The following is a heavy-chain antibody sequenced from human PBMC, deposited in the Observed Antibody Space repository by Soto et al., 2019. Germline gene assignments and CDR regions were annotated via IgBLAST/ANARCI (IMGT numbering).Heavy chain of an antibody. CDR2: IDPSDSQT. J-gene: IGHJ4*02. CDR1: GYSFAGYW. V-gene: IGHV5-10-1*01. CDR3: ARQIYDSDTGPNFQYYFDS. D-gene: IGHD3-22*01. Sequence: GESLKISCKGSGYSFAGYWITWVRQKPGKGLEWMGRIDPSDSQTYYSPSFRGHVTIPATKSITTVFLQWSSLKASDTAMYYCARQIYDSDTGPNFQYYFDSWGQGTPVTVSS.